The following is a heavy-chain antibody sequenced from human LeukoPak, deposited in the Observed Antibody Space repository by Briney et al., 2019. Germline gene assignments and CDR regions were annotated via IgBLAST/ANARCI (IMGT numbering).Heavy chain of an antibody. V-gene: IGHV3-74*01. CDR1: GFTFSSYW. D-gene: IGHD6-6*01. J-gene: IGHJ3*02. CDR2: INSDGSRT. Sequence: GGSLRLSCAASGFTFSSYWMHWVRQAPGKGLVWVSRINSDGSRTTYADSVKGRFTISRDNAKNTLYLQMNSLRAEDTAVHYCASLFLCYGCSRSSDDFDIWGQGTMVTVSS. CDR3: ASLFLCYGCSRSSDDFDI.